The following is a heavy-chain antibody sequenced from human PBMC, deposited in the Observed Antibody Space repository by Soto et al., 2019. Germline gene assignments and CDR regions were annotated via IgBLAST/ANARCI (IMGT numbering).Heavy chain of an antibody. Sequence: QVQLVESGGGVVQPGRSLRLSCAASGFTFSSYGMHWVRQAPGKGLEWVAVIWYDGSSKYYADSVKGRFTISRDNSKNTLYLQMNSLRAEDTAVYYCARGGGYSGYDLDYWGQGTLVTVSS. CDR3: ARGGGYSGYDLDY. J-gene: IGHJ4*02. V-gene: IGHV3-33*01. CDR1: GFTFSSYG. D-gene: IGHD5-12*01. CDR2: IWYDGSSK.